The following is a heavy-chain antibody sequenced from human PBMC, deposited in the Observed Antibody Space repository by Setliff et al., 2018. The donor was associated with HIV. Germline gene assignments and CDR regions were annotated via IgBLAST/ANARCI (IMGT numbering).Heavy chain of an antibody. CDR2: IHYSGTS. Sequence: SETLSLTCTVSGDLINNHNWNWIRQSPEKGLEWLGNIHYSGTSNYNSSLKSRIVISLDTSKKQFSLNVSFVTAADTAVYYCARDKGRPHYYDETGSYRSDALDIWGQGTMVTVSS. D-gene: IGHD3-22*01. CDR1: GDLINNHN. CDR3: ARDKGRPHYYDETGSYRSDALDI. V-gene: IGHV4-4*08. J-gene: IGHJ3*02.